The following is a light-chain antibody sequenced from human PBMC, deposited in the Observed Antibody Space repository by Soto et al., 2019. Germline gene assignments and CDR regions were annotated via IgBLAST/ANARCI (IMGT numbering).Light chain of an antibody. CDR2: EVT. CDR3: SSFTSSSTDV. Sequence: QSVLTQPASVSGSLGQSITISCTGTISDIGGYNFVSWYRHHPGKAPKLMIYEVTNRPSGVSNRFSGSRSGNTASLTISGLQAEDEGDYYCSSFTSSSTDVFGTGTKVTVL. CDR1: ISDIGGYNF. V-gene: IGLV2-14*01. J-gene: IGLJ1*01.